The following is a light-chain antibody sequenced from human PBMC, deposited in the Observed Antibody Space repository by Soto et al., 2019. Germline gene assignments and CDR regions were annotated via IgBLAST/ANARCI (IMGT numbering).Light chain of an antibody. CDR1: SHDVGGYDY. J-gene: IGLJ2*01. V-gene: IGLV2-11*01. Sequence: QSAPTQPRSVSGSPGQSVTISCTGTSHDVGGYDYVSWYQQSPGKAPKLIIYDVIERPSGVPDRFSGSKSGNTASLTISGVQAEDEGDYYCCSYAGTYAFVVFGGGTQLTDL. CDR2: DVI. CDR3: CSYAGTYAFVV.